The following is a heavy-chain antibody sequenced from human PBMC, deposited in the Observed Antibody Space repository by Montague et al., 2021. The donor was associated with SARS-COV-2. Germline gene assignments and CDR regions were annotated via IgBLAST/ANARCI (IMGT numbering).Heavy chain of an antibody. J-gene: IGHJ4*02. Sequence: SLRLSCAASGFIFRHHAMSWVRQAPGKGLEWVSGISTSGDYTYYADSLKGRFTISRDNSRNTLYLQMNSLRAEDTAIYYCAKDREIDYSADYWGQGTLVTVSS. CDR2: ISTSGDYT. CDR3: AKDREIDYSADY. CDR1: GFIFRHHA. D-gene: IGHD4-11*01. V-gene: IGHV3-23*01.